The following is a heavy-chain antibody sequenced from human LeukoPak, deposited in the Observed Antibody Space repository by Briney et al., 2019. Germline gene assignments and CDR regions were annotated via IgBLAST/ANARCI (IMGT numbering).Heavy chain of an antibody. CDR3: ARASGYSSSWYPDY. Sequence: PSETLSLTCTVSGGSISSYYWSWIRQPRGKGLEWIGYIYYSGSTNYNPSLRSRVTISVDTSKNQFSLKLSSVTAADTAVYYCARASGYSSSWYPDYWGQGTLVTVSS. D-gene: IGHD6-13*01. CDR1: GGSISSYY. J-gene: IGHJ4*02. V-gene: IGHV4-59*01. CDR2: IYYSGST.